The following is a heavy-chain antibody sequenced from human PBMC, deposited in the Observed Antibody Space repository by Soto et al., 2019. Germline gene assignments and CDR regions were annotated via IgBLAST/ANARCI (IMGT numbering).Heavy chain of an antibody. V-gene: IGHV3-9*01. J-gene: IGHJ6*02. D-gene: IGHD5-18*01. CDR1: GFTFDDYD. CDR2: ISWSSGTI. Sequence: EVQLVESGGGLVQPGRSLRLSCAASGFTFDDYDMHWVRQAPGMGLEWVSSISWSSGTIGYADSVKGRFTISRDNAKNSLYLQMNSLRAEDTALYYCAKDLGYNSGDYYHYGMDVWGQGTTVTVSS. CDR3: AKDLGYNSGDYYHYGMDV.